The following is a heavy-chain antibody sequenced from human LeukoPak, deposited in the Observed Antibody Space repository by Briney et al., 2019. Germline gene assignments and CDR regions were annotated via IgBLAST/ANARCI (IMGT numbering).Heavy chain of an antibody. CDR2: IYYSGST. D-gene: IGHD2-8*01. CDR3: ARRHCTNGVCYRGYYYMDV. V-gene: IGHV4-59*01. Sequence: SETLSLTCTVSGGSISSYYWSWIRQPPGKGLEWIGYIYYSGSTNYNPSLKSRVTISVDTSKNQFSLKLSSVTAADTAVYYCARRHCTNGVCYRGYYYMDVWGKGTTVTVSS. J-gene: IGHJ6*03. CDR1: GGSISSYY.